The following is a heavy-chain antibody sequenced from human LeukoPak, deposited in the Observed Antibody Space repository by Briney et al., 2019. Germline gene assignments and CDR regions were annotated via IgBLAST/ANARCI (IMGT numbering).Heavy chain of an antibody. CDR1: GYTFTGYY. J-gene: IGHJ4*02. CDR2: INPNSGGT. D-gene: IGHD6-19*01. Sequence: GASVKVSCKASGYTFTGYYMHWVRQAPGQGLEWMGWINPNSGGTNYAQKFQGWVTMTRDTSIGTAYMELSRLRSDGTAVYYCARGTVAVAGTGFDYWGQGTLVTVSS. CDR3: ARGTVAVAGTGFDY. V-gene: IGHV1-2*04.